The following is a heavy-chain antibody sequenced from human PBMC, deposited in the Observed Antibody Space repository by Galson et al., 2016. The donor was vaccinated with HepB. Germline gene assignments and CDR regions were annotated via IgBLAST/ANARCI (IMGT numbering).Heavy chain of an antibody. V-gene: IGHV3-23*01. D-gene: IGHD6-6*01. CDR1: GFIFSSYA. CDR2: ISGRGDST. J-gene: IGHJ6*02. CDR3: AKGVRPHSISSFGMDV. Sequence: SLRLSCAASGFIFSSYAMRWVRQAPGKGLEWVSAISGRGDSTHYADSVKGRFTISRDNSKNTLYLQMNSLRAEDPAVYYCAKGVRPHSISSFGMDVWGQGTTVTVSS.